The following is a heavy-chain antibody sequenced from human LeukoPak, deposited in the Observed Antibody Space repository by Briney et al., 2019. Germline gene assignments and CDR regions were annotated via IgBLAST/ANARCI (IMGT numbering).Heavy chain of an antibody. D-gene: IGHD3-10*01. Sequence: SETLSLNCAVYGGSFSGYYWSWIRQPPGKGLEWIGEINHSGSTNYNPSLKSRVTISVDTSKNQFSLKLSSVTAADTAVYYCARGLSTRVRGVISNWFDPWGQGTLVTVSS. CDR1: GGSFSGYY. J-gene: IGHJ5*02. CDR2: INHSGST. V-gene: IGHV4-34*01. CDR3: ARGLSTRVRGVISNWFDP.